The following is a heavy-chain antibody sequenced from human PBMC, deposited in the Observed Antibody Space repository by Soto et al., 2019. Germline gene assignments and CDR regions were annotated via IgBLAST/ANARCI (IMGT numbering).Heavy chain of an antibody. CDR2: ISTTSFTI. Sequence: GGSLRLSCVASGFSFSTYDMDWARQAPGKAPEWIAHISTTSFTIYYADSVKGRFTISRDNVRNSLYLEMKSLRDEDTAVYYCARDRCFDGSCYSASDFWGQGIQVTVSS. J-gene: IGHJ4*02. D-gene: IGHD2-15*01. CDR3: ARDRCFDGSCYSASDF. V-gene: IGHV3-48*02. CDR1: GFSFSTYD.